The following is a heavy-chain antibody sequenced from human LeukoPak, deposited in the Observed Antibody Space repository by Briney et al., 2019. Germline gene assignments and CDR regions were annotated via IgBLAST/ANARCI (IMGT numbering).Heavy chain of an antibody. J-gene: IGHJ6*02. CDR2: IYYSGST. CDR3: ARDSSSGWFSHYYYGMDV. V-gene: IGHV4-39*07. CDR1: GGSISSSSYY. D-gene: IGHD6-19*01. Sequence: PSETLSLTCTVSGGSISSSSYYWGWIRQPPGKGLEWIGSIYYSGSTSYNPSLKSRVTISVDTSKNQFSLKLSSVTAADTAVYYCARDSSSGWFSHYYYGMDVWGQGTTVTVSS.